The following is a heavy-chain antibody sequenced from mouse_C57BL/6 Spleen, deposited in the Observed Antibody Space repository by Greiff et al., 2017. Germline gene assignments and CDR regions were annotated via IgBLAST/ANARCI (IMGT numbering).Heavy chain of an antibody. Sequence: QVQLQQPGAELVKPGASVKLSCKASGYTFTSYWMHWVKQRPGRGLEWIGRIVPNSGGTKYNEKFKSKATLTVDKPSSTAYMQLSSLTSEDSAVYYCARSDYYYGSSLDYWGQGTTLTVSS. CDR2: IVPNSGGT. D-gene: IGHD1-1*01. V-gene: IGHV1-72*01. J-gene: IGHJ2*01. CDR1: GYTFTSYW. CDR3: ARSDYYYGSSLDY.